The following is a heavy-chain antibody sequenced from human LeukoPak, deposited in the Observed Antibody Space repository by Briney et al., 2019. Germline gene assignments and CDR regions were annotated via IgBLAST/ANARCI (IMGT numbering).Heavy chain of an antibody. V-gene: IGHV3-21*01. CDR3: ASENIVGTSGALFDY. Sequence: GGSLRLSCAPSGFTPTRLSTNWVRPAQGRGREWVSSTTTSGGYTYHSDSVKGRFAISRDNPKNSRYLEMNSPRVEYTTVYYSASENIVGTSGALFDYWGQGTLVSVS. CDR2: TTTSGGYT. CDR1: GFTPTRLS. D-gene: IGHD5-12*01. J-gene: IGHJ4*02.